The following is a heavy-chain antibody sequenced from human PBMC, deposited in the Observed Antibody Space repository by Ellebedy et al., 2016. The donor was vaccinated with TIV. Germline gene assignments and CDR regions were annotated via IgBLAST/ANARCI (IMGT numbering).Heavy chain of an antibody. Sequence: GESLKISCAASGFTFSTYSMDWVRQAPGKGLEWVSYISNSSDTIYYADSVKGRFTISRDNAKNSLYLQMNNLRAEDTAVYYCATRWQWLDYWGQGTLVTVSS. V-gene: IGHV3-48*04. J-gene: IGHJ4*02. CDR2: ISNSSDTI. CDR3: ATRWQWLDY. D-gene: IGHD6-19*01. CDR1: GFTFSTYS.